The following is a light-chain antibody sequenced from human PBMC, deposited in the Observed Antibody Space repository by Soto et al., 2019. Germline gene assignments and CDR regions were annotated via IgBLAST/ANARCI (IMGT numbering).Light chain of an antibody. V-gene: IGLV2-14*01. CDR3: SSYTSSSTYV. Sequence: QSVLAQPASVSGSPGQSITMSCTGTSSDVGGYNYVSWYQQHPGKAPKLMTSDVSNRPSGVSNRFSGSKSGNTASLTISGLQAEDEADYYCSSYTSSSTYVFGTGTKVTVL. CDR1: SSDVGGYNY. J-gene: IGLJ1*01. CDR2: DVS.